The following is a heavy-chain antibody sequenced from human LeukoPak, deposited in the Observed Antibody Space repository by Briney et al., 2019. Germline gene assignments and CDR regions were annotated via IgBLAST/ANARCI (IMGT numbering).Heavy chain of an antibody. Sequence: SPSETLSLTCTVSGGSISSYYWSWIRQPPGKGLEWIGYIYYSGSTYYNPSLKSRVTISVDTSKNQFSLKLSSVTAADTAVYYCARVDYSRNYYYYMDVWGKGTTVTVSS. CDR2: IYYSGST. CDR1: GGSISSYY. CDR3: ARVDYSRNYYYYMDV. D-gene: IGHD2-15*01. V-gene: IGHV4-59*12. J-gene: IGHJ6*03.